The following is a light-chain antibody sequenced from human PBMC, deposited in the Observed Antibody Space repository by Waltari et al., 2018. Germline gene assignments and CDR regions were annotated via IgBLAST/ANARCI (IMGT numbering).Light chain of an antibody. Sequence: EIVMTQSPVPLSVSPGEGATLPCRASQSVDNDLAWYQQNPGPAPSLVIYGASTRATGVPGRFSGGGSGTEFTLTISSLQSEDFAVYYCQQYNTWPLSVGPGTTVDIK. J-gene: IGKJ3*01. CDR3: QQYNTWPLS. CDR2: GAS. CDR1: QSVDND. V-gene: IGKV3-15*01.